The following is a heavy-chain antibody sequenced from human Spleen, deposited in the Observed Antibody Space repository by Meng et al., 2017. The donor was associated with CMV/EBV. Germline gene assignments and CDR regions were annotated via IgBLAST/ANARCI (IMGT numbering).Heavy chain of an antibody. CDR3: TGHYDFWSGYSFGGLDY. V-gene: IGHV3-7*03. J-gene: IGHJ4*02. CDR1: GFTFSSYW. CDR2: IKEDGSKK. Sequence: GESLKISCAASGFTFSSYWMSWVRQAPGKGLEWVANIKEDGSKKYYVDSVKGRFTISRDNAKNSLYLQMNSLKTEDTAVYYCTGHYDFWSGYSFGGLDYWGQGALVTVSS. D-gene: IGHD3-3*01.